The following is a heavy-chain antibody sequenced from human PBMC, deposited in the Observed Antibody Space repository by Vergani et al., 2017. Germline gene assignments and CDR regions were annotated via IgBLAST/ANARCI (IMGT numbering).Heavy chain of an antibody. CDR2: ISGSGVSA. D-gene: IGHD3-10*01. CDR3: AKQYFVSGNYLFDY. J-gene: IGHJ4*02. CDR1: EFTFSNYA. V-gene: IGHV3-23*01. Sequence: EVQLLESGGGLVQPGGSLRLTCAASEFTFSNYAMNWARQAPGKGLEWVSGISGSGVSAYYTDSVKGRFTISRDNSKNMLFLQMNNLRTEDTAIYYCAKQYFVSGNYLFDYRGQGTLVTVSS.